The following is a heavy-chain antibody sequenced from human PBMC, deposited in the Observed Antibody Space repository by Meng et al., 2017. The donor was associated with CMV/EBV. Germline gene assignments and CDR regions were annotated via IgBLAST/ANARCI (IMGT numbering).Heavy chain of an antibody. Sequence: GSLRLSCTVSGGSISSYYWSWIRQPPGKGLEWIGYIYYSGSTNYNPSLKSRVTISVDTSKNQFSLKLSSVTAADTAVYYCARGYDSSGYNRLDYWGQGTLVTVSS. D-gene: IGHD3-22*01. CDR2: IYYSGST. CDR1: GGSISSYY. J-gene: IGHJ4*02. V-gene: IGHV4-59*01. CDR3: ARGYDSSGYNRLDY.